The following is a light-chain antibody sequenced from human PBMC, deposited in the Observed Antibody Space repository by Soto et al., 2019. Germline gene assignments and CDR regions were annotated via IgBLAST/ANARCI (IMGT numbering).Light chain of an antibody. Sequence: DIPMTQSTSTLSASVGDRVTITCRASRSISVWLAWYQQKPGKAPKLLIFDASSLESGVPSRFSGSGSGTEFTLTISSLHPDDFATYFCQGYSTFSWTFGQGNKVEIK. V-gene: IGKV1-5*01. J-gene: IGKJ1*01. CDR1: RSISVW. CDR3: QGYSTFSWT. CDR2: DAS.